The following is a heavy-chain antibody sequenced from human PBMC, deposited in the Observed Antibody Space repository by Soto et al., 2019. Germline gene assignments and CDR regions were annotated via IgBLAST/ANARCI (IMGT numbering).Heavy chain of an antibody. V-gene: IGHV3-30*18. CDR1: GCTFSTYA. CDR2: ISYDGSNK. Sequence: GGSLRLSCAASGCTFSTYAMHWVRQAPGKGLEWVAVISYDGSNKYYADSVQGRFAISRDNSKNKLYLQMNSLRAEDTAVYYCAKLDSGWYFEYWGQGTLVTVSS. CDR3: AKLDSGWYFEY. J-gene: IGHJ4*02. D-gene: IGHD6-19*01.